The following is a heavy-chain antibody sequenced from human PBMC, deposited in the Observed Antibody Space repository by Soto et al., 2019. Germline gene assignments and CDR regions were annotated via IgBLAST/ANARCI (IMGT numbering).Heavy chain of an antibody. V-gene: IGHV6-1*01. CDR2: TYYRSKWYN. D-gene: IGHD3-10*01. CDR3: VRDYYGSGSTNWFDP. CDR1: GDSVSSNSAA. Sequence: SQTLSLPCAISGDSVSSNSAAWNLIRQSPSRGLEWLGRTYYRSKWYNDYAISVKSRMIINPGTSKNQFSLQLNSVTPEDTAVYYCVRDYYGSGSTNWFDPWGQGTLVTVSS. J-gene: IGHJ5*02.